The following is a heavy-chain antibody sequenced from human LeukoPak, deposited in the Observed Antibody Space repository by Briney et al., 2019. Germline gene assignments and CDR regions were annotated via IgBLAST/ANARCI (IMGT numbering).Heavy chain of an antibody. Sequence: ASVKVSCKASGGTFRSYAISWVRQAPGQGLEWMGGIIPIFGTTNYAQKFQGRVTMTRNTSISTAYMELSSLRSEDTAVYYCARGRRLLWFGGNWFDPWGQGTLVTVSS. CDR2: IIPIFGTT. D-gene: IGHD3-10*01. CDR3: ARGRRLLWFGGNWFDP. CDR1: GGTFRSYA. V-gene: IGHV1-69*05. J-gene: IGHJ5*02.